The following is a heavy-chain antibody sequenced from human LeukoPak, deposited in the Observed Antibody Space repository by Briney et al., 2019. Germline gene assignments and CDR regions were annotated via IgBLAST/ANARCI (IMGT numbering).Heavy chain of an antibody. CDR1: GFTFSNAW. J-gene: IGHJ4*02. CDR3: TAGYYDFWSGLY. V-gene: IGHV3-15*01. Sequence: GGSLRLSCAASGFTFSNAWMSWVRQAPGKGLEWVGRIKSKTDGGTTDYAAPVKGRFTISRDDSKNTLYLQMNSLKTEDTAVYYCTAGYYDFWSGLYWGQGTLVTVSS. CDR2: IKSKTDGGTT. D-gene: IGHD3-3*01.